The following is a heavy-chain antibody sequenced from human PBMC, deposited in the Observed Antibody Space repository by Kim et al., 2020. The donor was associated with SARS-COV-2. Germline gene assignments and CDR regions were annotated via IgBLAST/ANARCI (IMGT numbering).Heavy chain of an antibody. Sequence: GESVKGRFTLSKDNAKNTLYVQMSSLGVEDTAMYYCASEIASSGFAGCFDPWGQGTLVTVSS. V-gene: IGHV3-30*15. J-gene: IGHJ5*02. CDR3: ASEIASSGFAGCFDP. D-gene: IGHD5-12*01.